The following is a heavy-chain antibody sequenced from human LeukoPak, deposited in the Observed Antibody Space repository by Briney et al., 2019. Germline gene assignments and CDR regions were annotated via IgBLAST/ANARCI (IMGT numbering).Heavy chain of an antibody. J-gene: IGHJ4*02. CDR1: GGSIGTYF. CDR2: IYYTGST. D-gene: IGHD3-10*01. CDR3: ARESWVVGALRDMR. Sequence: SETLSLTCTVSGGSIGTYFWSWTRQPPGKGLEWVGDIYYTGSTSYNPSLKSRVTISVDTSRNQISLMLNSVTAADTAVYYCARESWVVGALRDMRWGQGTLVTVSS. V-gene: IGHV4-59*01.